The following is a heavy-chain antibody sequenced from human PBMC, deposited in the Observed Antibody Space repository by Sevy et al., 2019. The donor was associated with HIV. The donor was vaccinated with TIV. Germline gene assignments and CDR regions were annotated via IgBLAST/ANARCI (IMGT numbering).Heavy chain of an antibody. CDR1: GFTFSSYA. D-gene: IGHD4-17*01. V-gene: IGHV3-30*04. J-gene: IGHJ6*02. Sequence: GESLKISCAASGFTFSSYAMHWVRQAPGKGLEWVAVISYDGSNKYYADSVKGRFTISRDNSKNTLYLQMNSLRAEDTAVYYCAREMTTVTPWYYYGMDVWGQGTTVTVSS. CDR2: ISYDGSNK. CDR3: AREMTTVTPWYYYGMDV.